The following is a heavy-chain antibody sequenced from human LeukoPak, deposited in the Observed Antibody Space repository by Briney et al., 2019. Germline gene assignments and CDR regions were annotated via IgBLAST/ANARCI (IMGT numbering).Heavy chain of an antibody. CDR3: ARGYGLVGTLVDY. V-gene: IGHV1-2*02. CDR1: GYTLTASY. CDR2: INPNSGDT. D-gene: IGHD1-7*01. Sequence: ASVKVSCKASGYTLTASYIHLVRQAPGQGMEWVGWINPNSGDTDYAQKFQGRVTVTKDTSISTAYRELSNLRLDDTAVYYCARGYGLVGTLVDYWGEGTLVTVSS. J-gene: IGHJ4*02.